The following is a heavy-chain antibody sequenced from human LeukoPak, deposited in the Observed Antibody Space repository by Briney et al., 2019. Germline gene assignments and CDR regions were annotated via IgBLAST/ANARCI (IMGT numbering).Heavy chain of an antibody. J-gene: IGHJ4*02. Sequence: GGSLRLSCAASGFTVSSTYMSWVRQAPGKGLEWVSVYSGGTTYYADSVKGRLTISRDNSKNTLYLQMNSLRAEDTAVYYCASGTQLWRGGYWGQGTLVTVSS. CDR1: GFTVSSTY. D-gene: IGHD5-18*01. CDR2: YSGGTT. CDR3: ASGTQLWRGGY. V-gene: IGHV3-66*02.